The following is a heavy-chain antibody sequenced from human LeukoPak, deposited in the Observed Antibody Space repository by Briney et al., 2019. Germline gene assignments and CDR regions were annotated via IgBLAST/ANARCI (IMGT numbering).Heavy chain of an antibody. CDR3: ARAFNGYYFDF. CDR1: GNTYIGHY. J-gene: IGHJ4*02. Sequence: ASVKDSCKASGNTYIGHYIHWVRQAPGQGLEWKGWINPSSGGANYAQKSQGRVTMTRGTSTSTAFMELSSLRSDDTAVYYCARAFNGYYFDFWGQGTQVTVSS. V-gene: IGHV1-2*02. CDR2: INPSSGGA.